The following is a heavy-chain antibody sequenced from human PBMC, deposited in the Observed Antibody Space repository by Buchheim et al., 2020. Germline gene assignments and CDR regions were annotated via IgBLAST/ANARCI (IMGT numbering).Heavy chain of an antibody. Sequence: QVQLVESGGGVVQPGRSLRLSCAASGFTFSSYGMHWVRQAPGKGLEWVAVIWYDGSNKYYADSVKGRFTISRDNSKNKPYLQMNSLRAEDTAVYYCARDSSSGWYKNFDPWGQGTL. J-gene: IGHJ5*02. D-gene: IGHD6-19*01. CDR1: GFTFSSYG. V-gene: IGHV3-33*01. CDR2: IWYDGSNK. CDR3: ARDSSSGWYKNFDP.